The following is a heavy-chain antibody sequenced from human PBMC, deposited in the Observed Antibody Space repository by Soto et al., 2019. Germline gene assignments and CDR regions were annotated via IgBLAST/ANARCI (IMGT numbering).Heavy chain of an antibody. D-gene: IGHD3-22*01. CDR2: IRESGTTI. V-gene: IGHV3-11*01. CDR3: TRSDYDTSGYTDY. Sequence: QVHLMESGGGLVKPGGSLRLSCAASGFAFSAYYMSWIRQAPGKGLEWLSYIRESGTTIYYAESVKGRFTISRDNAKNSLYLQMNSLRVEDTAVYYCTRSDYDTSGYTDYWGQGTLVTVSS. J-gene: IGHJ4*02. CDR1: GFAFSAYY.